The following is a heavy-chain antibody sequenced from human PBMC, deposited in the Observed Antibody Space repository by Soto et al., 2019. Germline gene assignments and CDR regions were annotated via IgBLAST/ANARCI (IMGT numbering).Heavy chain of an antibody. CDR3: ARRWGTYFDY. D-gene: IGHD7-27*01. CDR2: IYYSGST. CDR1: GGSIRSYY. J-gene: IGHJ4*02. Sequence: QVQLQESGPGLVKPSETLSLTCTVSGGSIRSYYWSWIRQPPGKGLEWIGYIYYSGSTNYNPSLKSRVTISVDTSKNQFSLKLSSVTAADTAVYYCARRWGTYFDYWGQGTLVTVSS. V-gene: IGHV4-59*01.